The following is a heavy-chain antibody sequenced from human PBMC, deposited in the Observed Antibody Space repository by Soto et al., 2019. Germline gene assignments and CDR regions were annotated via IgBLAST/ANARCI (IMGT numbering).Heavy chain of an antibody. Sequence: QVQLVQSGAEVKKPESSVKVSCKAPGGTFSTYAISWVRQAPGQGLEWMGGIIPMFGTANYAQRFQDRGTXTXXESTNTVYMELSSRGSEDMAVYFCASGIRLWLRRIHTGYSGWGQGTLVTVSS. CDR3: ASGIRLWLRRIHTGYSG. D-gene: IGHD5-12*01. CDR2: IIPMFGTA. CDR1: GGTFSTYA. J-gene: IGHJ4*02. V-gene: IGHV1-69*05.